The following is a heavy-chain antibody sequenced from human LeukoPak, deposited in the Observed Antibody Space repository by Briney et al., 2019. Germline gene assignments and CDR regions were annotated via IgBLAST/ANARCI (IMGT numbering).Heavy chain of an antibody. J-gene: IGHJ4*02. V-gene: IGHV3-20*04. Sequence: GGSLRLSCTASGFTFGDYAMSWVRQAPGKGLEWVSGINWNGGSTGYADSVMGRFTISRDNAKNSLYLQMNSLRAEDTALYYCARGTSSSWYYFDYWGQGTPVTVSS. CDR2: INWNGGST. D-gene: IGHD6-13*01. CDR1: GFTFGDYA. CDR3: ARGTSSSWYYFDY.